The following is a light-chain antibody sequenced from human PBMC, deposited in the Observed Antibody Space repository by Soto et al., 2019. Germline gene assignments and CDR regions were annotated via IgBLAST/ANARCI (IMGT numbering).Light chain of an antibody. CDR2: DVN. J-gene: IGLJ2*01. Sequence: QSALTQPASVSGSPGQSITISCTGTSSDIGNYSHVSWYQQRPTKAPELIIYDVNKRPSGVSNRFSGSKSGNTASLTISGLQPEDEAHYYCSSYTTTTIVIFGGGTKLTVL. CDR1: SSDIGNYSH. CDR3: SSYTTTTIVI. V-gene: IGLV2-14*01.